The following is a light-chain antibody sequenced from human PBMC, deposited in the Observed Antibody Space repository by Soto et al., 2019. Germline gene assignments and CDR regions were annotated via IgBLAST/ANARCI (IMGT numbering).Light chain of an antibody. CDR1: QSISSW. J-gene: IGKJ1*01. CDR3: QQYNSYSWT. V-gene: IGKV1-5*03. Sequence: DIQMTQSPSTLSASVGDRVTITCRASQSISSWLAWYQQKPGKAPKLLIYKASSLESGVPSRSSGSGSGTEFTLTISSLQPDDFATYYCQQYNSYSWTLGQGTKVDIK. CDR2: KAS.